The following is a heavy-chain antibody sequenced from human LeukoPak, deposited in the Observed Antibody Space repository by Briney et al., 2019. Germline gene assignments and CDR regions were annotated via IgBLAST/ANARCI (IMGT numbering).Heavy chain of an antibody. Sequence: GGSLRLSCAASGFTFSSYWMSWVRQAPGKGLEWVANIKQDGSEKYYVDSVKGRFTISRDNAKNSLYLQMNSLRAEDTAVYYCARRLYDSGSYYYYYYMDVWGKGTTVTVSS. V-gene: IGHV3-7*01. J-gene: IGHJ6*03. CDR3: ARRLYDSGSYYYYYYMDV. CDR2: IKQDGSEK. D-gene: IGHD3-10*01. CDR1: GFTFSSYW.